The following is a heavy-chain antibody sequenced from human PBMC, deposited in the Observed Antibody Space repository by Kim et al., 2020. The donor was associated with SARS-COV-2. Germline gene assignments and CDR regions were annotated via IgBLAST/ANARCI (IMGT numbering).Heavy chain of an antibody. Sequence: SETLSLTCPVSGGSVSSGSYFWSWIRQPPGKVLEWIGYIYYSGNTNYNPSLKSRVTMSVDTSKNQFSLKLRSVTAADTAVYYCARAPNDFWSGYPYYFDYWGQGTLVTVSS. CDR1: GGSVSSGSYF. CDR3: ARAPNDFWSGYPYYFDY. V-gene: IGHV4-61*01. CDR2: IYYSGNT. D-gene: IGHD3-3*01. J-gene: IGHJ4*02.